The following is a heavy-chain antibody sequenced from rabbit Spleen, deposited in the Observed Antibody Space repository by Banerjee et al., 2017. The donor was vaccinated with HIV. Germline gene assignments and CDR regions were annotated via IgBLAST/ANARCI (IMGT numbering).Heavy chain of an antibody. CDR1: GVSLNDKDE. V-gene: IGHV1S45*01. J-gene: IGHJ4*01. CDR3: ARDLAGVIRWNFSL. Sequence: QEHLEESGGGLVKPEGSLTLTCKASGVSLNDKDEMSWVRQAPGKGLEWIACINSYTGRPVYASWTKGTFTIDTSASTTVTLRMTRLSAADTDAYYCARDLAGVIRWNFSLWGQDTLVTAS. CDR2: INSYTGRP. D-gene: IGHD4-1*01.